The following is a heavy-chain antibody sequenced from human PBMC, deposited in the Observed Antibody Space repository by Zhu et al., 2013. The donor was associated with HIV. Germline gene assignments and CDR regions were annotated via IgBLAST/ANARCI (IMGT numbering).Heavy chain of an antibody. J-gene: IGHJ4*02. CDR1: GYTLTELS. CDR2: FDIEQGET. Sequence: QVQLVQSGAEVRKPGASVRLSCKVSGYTLTELSMHWVRQAPGRGLEWVGGFDIEQGETIYAQKFQDRVTLTEDTSTDTAFMELTSLRSEDTAVYYCARVVTCGDECYSHDYWGQGTLVTVSS. V-gene: IGHV1-24*01. D-gene: IGHD2-21*01. CDR3: ARVVTCGDECYSHDY.